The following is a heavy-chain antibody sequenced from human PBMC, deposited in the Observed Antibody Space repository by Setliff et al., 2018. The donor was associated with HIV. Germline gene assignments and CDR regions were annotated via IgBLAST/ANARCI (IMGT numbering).Heavy chain of an antibody. CDR1: GYTFTSYG. CDR2: ISAYNGNT. Sequence: ASVKVSCKASGYTFTSYGISWVRQASGQGLEWMGWISAYNGNTDYAQELQGRITLTTDTSTSTAYMELRSLRSDDTAVYYCARDPEQQLVPSNWFDPWGQGTLVTVSS. J-gene: IGHJ5*02. CDR3: ARDPEQQLVPSNWFDP. V-gene: IGHV1-18*01. D-gene: IGHD6-13*01.